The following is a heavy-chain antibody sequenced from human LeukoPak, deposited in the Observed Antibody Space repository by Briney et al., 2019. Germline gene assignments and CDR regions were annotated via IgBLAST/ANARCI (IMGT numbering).Heavy chain of an antibody. Sequence: GGSLRLSCAASGFTFSDYALSWVRQTPGKGLEWVAATTGSSGDTYYADSVKGRFTISRDNSKNTLYLQMNSLRAEDTAVYYCAKPYYYGSGSYFDYWGQGTLVTVSS. J-gene: IGHJ4*02. CDR1: GFTFSDYA. CDR3: AKPYYYGSGSYFDY. CDR2: TTGSSGDT. D-gene: IGHD3-10*01. V-gene: IGHV3-23*01.